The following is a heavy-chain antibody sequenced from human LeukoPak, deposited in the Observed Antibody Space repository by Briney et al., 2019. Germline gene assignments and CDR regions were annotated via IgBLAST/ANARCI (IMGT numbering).Heavy chain of an antibody. D-gene: IGHD3-3*01. V-gene: IGHV3-21*01. CDR2: ISSSSSYI. J-gene: IGHJ5*02. CDR3: ARDRKSPYYDFWA. Sequence: GGSLRLSCAASGFTFSSYSMNWVRQAPGKGLEWVSSISSSSSYIYYADSVKGRFTISRDNAKNSLYLQMNSLRAEDTAVYYCARDRKSPYYDFWAWGQGTLATVSS. CDR1: GFTFSSYS.